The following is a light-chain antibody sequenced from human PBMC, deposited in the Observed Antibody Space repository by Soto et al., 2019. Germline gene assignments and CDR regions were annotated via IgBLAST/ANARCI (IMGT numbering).Light chain of an antibody. J-gene: IGKJ4*01. CDR3: QQRSDWPTT. CDR2: DAS. Sequence: EIVLTQSPATLSLSPGERATLSCRASQSVSSYLAWYQQKPGQAPRLLIYDASNRATGIPARFRGSGSGTDFTLTISSLAPDEVAGDYCQQRSDWPTTLGGGTKVQIK. V-gene: IGKV3-11*01. CDR1: QSVSSY.